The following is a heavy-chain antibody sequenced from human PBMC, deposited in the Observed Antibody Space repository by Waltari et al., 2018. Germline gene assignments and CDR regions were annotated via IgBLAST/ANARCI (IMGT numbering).Heavy chain of an antibody. V-gene: IGHV3-30*02. D-gene: IGHD2-8*02. CDR1: GFTFRSYG. Sequence: QVQLVESGGGVVQPGGSLRLSCAASGFTFRSYGLHWVRQAPGQGLGWVAFIRYDGSNKYYADSVKGRFTISRDNSKNTLYLQMNSLRAEDTAVYYCADGGYCTGGVCSYYYYGMDVWGQGTTVTVSS. J-gene: IGHJ6*02. CDR2: IRYDGSNK. CDR3: ADGGYCTGGVCSYYYYGMDV.